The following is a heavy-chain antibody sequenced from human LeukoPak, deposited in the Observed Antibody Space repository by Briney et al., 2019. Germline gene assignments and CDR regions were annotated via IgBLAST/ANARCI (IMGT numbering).Heavy chain of an antibody. D-gene: IGHD1-7*01. CDR2: IIPIFGIT. Sequence: GASVNVSCKASGGTFSSYAISWVRQAPGPGLEWMGRIIPIFGITNYAQKFQGRVTITADKSTSTAYMELSSLRSEDTAVYYCARGRGRLELPPSVFDAFDMWGQGTMVTVSS. J-gene: IGHJ3*02. CDR3: ARGRGRLELPPSVFDAFDM. CDR1: GGTFSSYA. V-gene: IGHV1-69*04.